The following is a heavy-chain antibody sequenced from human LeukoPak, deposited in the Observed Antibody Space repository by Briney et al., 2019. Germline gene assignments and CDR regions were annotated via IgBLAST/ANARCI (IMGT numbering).Heavy chain of an antibody. V-gene: IGHV3-7*01. Sequence: GGSLRLSCAASGFTFSSSWMTWVRQAPGGGLEWVANIKEDGSQKYYVDSVKGRFTISRDNAENSLYLQMNSLRAEDTAVYYCARTRGIAVADVDPWGQGTLVTVSS. D-gene: IGHD6-19*01. CDR3: ARTRGIAVADVDP. CDR2: IKEDGSQK. J-gene: IGHJ5*02. CDR1: GFTFSSSW.